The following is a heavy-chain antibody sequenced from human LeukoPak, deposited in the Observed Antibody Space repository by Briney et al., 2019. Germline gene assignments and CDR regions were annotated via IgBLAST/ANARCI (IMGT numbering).Heavy chain of an antibody. Sequence: ASVKVSCKTSGYTFTGYYMHWVRQAPGQGLEWMGWINPNSGGTNSAQKFQGRVTMTRDTSISTAYMELSRLRSDDTAVYYCARDERRNSGSVGYFDLWGRGTLVTVSS. D-gene: IGHD5-12*01. V-gene: IGHV1-2*02. J-gene: IGHJ2*01. CDR1: GYTFTGYY. CDR3: ARDERRNSGSVGYFDL. CDR2: INPNSGGT.